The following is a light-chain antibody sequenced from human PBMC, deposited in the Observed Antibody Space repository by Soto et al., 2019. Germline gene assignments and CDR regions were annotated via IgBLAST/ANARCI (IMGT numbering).Light chain of an antibody. CDR1: QSIDNY. J-gene: IGKJ4*01. CDR3: QQSITAPLT. Sequence: DIQMTQSPSSLSASVGDRVTIICRASQSIDNYLNWYQQKSGKAPQLLIYSASHLQSGVPSRFSGGGYGTDFILTISSLQPEDSAIYFCQQSITAPLTFGGGTKVEIK. V-gene: IGKV1-39*01. CDR2: SAS.